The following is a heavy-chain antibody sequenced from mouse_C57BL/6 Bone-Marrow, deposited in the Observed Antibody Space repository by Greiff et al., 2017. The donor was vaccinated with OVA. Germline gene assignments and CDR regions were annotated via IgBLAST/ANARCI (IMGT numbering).Heavy chain of an antibody. CDR2: IDPSDSYT. Sequence: QVQLQQPGAELVRPGTSVKLSCKASGYTFTSYWMHWVKQRPGQGLEWIGVIDPSDSYTNYNQKFKGKATLTVDTSSSTAYMQLSSLTSEDSAVYYCARSAPYGNFAWFAYWGQGTLVTVSA. CDR3: ARSAPYGNFAWFAY. V-gene: IGHV1-59*01. CDR1: GYTFTSYW. J-gene: IGHJ3*01. D-gene: IGHD2-1*01.